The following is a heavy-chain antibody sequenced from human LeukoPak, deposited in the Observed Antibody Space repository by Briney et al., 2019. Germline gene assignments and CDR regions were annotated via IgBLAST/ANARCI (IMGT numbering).Heavy chain of an antibody. J-gene: IGHJ6*04. D-gene: IGHD6-13*01. Sequence: SGTLPLTCAVSGGSISSSNWWSWVRQPPGKGLEWIGEIYHSGSTNYNPSLKSRVTISVDKSKNQFSLKLSSVTAADTAVYYCARDLGPGIAAAGPYYYGMDVWGKGTTVTVSS. CDR1: GGSISSSNW. CDR3: ARDLGPGIAAAGPYYYGMDV. CDR2: IYHSGST. V-gene: IGHV4-4*02.